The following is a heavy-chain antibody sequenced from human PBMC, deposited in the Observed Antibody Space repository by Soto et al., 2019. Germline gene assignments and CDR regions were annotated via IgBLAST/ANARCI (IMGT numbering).Heavy chain of an antibody. V-gene: IGHV1-69*13. CDR3: ARDGPYCGGDCYSGFQSYFDY. CDR2: IIPIFGTA. Sequence: SVKVSCKASGGTFSSYAISWVRQAPGQGLEWMGGIIPIFGTANYAQKFQGRVTITADESTSTAYMELSSLRSEDTAVYYCARDGPYCGGDCYSGFQSYFDYWGQ. J-gene: IGHJ4*01. D-gene: IGHD2-21*02. CDR1: GGTFSSYA.